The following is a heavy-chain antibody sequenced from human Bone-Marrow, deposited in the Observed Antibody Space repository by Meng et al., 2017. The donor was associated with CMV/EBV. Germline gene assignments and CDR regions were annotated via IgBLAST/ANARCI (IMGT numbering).Heavy chain of an antibody. D-gene: IGHD3-16*02. CDR3: ARHGLSYYYYGMDV. CDR1: GFTVDTNY. Sequence: GESLKISCAASGFTVDTNYMTWVRQAPGKGLEWVSVMYSGGYTYYADSVKGRFTISRDNSKNTLYLQMNSLRAEDTAVYSCARHGLSYYYYGMDVWGQGTTVTVSS. V-gene: IGHV3-66*04. CDR2: MYSGGYT. J-gene: IGHJ6*02.